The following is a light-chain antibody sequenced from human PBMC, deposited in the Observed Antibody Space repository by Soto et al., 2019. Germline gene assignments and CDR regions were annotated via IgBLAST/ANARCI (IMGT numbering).Light chain of an antibody. CDR2: KAS. CDR1: QTISSW. V-gene: IGKV1-5*03. Sequence: DSQMTQSPSTLSASVGDRVTITCRASQTISSWLAWYQQKPGKAPKLLIYKASTLKSGVPSRFSGSGSGTEFTLTISSLQPDDFATYYCQHYNIYSEPFGQVTKADIK. CDR3: QHYNIYSEP. J-gene: IGKJ1*01.